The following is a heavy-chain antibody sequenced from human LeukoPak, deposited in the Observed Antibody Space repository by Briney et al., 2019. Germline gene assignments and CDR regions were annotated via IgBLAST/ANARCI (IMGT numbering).Heavy chain of an antibody. V-gene: IGHV3-7*01. CDR3: ARLIGTTNFDY. D-gene: IGHD1-7*01. J-gene: IGHJ4*02. CDR1: GFTFSSYW. CDR2: IRLDGGEK. Sequence: PGGSLRLSCAVSGFTFSSYWMNWVRQAPGKGLEWVASIRLDGGEKSYVDSVKGRFTISRDNAKNSLYLQMNSLRAEDTAVYYCARLIGTTNFDYWGQGTLVTVSS.